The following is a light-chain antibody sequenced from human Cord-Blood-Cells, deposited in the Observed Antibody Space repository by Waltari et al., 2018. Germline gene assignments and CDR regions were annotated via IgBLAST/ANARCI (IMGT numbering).Light chain of an antibody. CDR3: NSRDSSGNHYV. V-gene: IGLV3-19*01. Sequence: SSELTQDPAVSVALGQTVRITCQGDSLRSYYASWYQQKPGQSPVLVLYGKNNRPSGIPDRLSGSSSGNTASLTITGAQAEDEADYYCNSRDSSGNHYVFGTGTKVTVL. CDR1: SLRSYY. CDR2: GKN. J-gene: IGLJ1*01.